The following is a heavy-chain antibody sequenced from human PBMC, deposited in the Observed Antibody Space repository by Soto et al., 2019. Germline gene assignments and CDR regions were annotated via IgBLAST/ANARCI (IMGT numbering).Heavy chain of an antibody. CDR3: AKDPKSTVRFNWFDP. D-gene: IGHD2-8*02. Sequence: EMQLSESGGGWVQPGGSLRLSCAASGFTFGSYAMSWVRQAPGKGLEWVSAISGGGSGTYYADSVKGRFTISRDNSKKTLFLQMNSLRVEDTAIYYCAKDPKSTVRFNWFDPWGQGTLVTVSS. CDR1: GFTFGSYA. V-gene: IGHV3-23*01. CDR2: ISGGGSGT. J-gene: IGHJ5*02.